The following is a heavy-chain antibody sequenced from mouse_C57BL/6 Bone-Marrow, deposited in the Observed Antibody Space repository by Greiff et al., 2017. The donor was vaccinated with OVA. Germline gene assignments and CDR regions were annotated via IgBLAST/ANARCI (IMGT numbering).Heavy chain of an antibody. CDR3: ARQGIYYDSYWYFDV. V-gene: IGHV5-12*01. Sequence: EVQLVESGGGLVQPGGSLKLSCAASGFTFSDYYMYWVRQTPEKRLEWVAYLSNGGGSTYYPDTVKGRFTISRDNAKNTLYLQMSRLKSEDTAMYYCARQGIYYDSYWYFDVWGTGTTVTVSS. D-gene: IGHD2-4*01. CDR1: GFTFSDYY. J-gene: IGHJ1*03. CDR2: LSNGGGST.